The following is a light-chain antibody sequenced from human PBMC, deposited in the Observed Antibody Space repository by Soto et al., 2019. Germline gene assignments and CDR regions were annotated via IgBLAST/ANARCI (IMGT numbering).Light chain of an antibody. CDR3: QQDNRPPCT. CDR1: KSVTSNY. J-gene: IGKJ1*01. CDR2: SSS. Sequence: EIVVTKFPATLTKYPGERAPLSCRASKSVTSNYLAWYQQKPGQAPRLLIYSSSSRAAGIPDRFSGSGSGTDYSLTISRLDPEDFAVYYCQQDNRPPCTLGQGTKVDIK. V-gene: IGKV3-20*01.